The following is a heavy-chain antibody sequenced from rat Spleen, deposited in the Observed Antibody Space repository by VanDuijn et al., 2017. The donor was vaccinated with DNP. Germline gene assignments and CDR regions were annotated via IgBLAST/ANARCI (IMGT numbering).Heavy chain of an antibody. CDR3: ARRRAGITRFDY. J-gene: IGHJ2*01. Sequence: EVQLVESGGGLVQPGRSLKLSCAASGFTFSNYDMAWVRQASTKGLEWVASISPSGGSTYYRDSVKGRFTVSRDNAKSSLYLQMDSLRSEDTATYYCARRRAGITRFDYWGQGVMVTVSS. D-gene: IGHD1-4*01. CDR2: ISPSGGST. CDR1: GFTFSNYD. V-gene: IGHV5-25*01.